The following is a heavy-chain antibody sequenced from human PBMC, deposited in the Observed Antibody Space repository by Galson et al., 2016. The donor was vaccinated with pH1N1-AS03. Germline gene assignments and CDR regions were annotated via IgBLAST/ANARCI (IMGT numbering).Heavy chain of an antibody. CDR3: ARDLSGEGSPVGYAMAV. J-gene: IGHJ6*02. CDR1: GSTFSLKS. CDR2: ISSSGSHI. Sequence: SLRLSCADSGSTFSLKSTNWVRQAPGKGLEWISSISSSGSHIYYADSVKGRFTISRDNAKNSLYLQMNSLRDEDTAVYYCARDLSGEGSPVGYAMAVWGPGTTVTVSS. V-gene: IGHV3-21*01. D-gene: IGHD1-26*01.